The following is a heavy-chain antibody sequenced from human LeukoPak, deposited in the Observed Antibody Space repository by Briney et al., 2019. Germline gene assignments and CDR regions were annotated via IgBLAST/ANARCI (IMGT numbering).Heavy chain of an antibody. CDR1: GFPVRSRD. D-gene: IGHD3-3*01. CDR3: ASLEGGPFDGR. J-gene: IGHJ4*02. Sequence: GGSLRLSCEVSGFPVRSRDMTWVRQPPGKGLECVAVIYSGGTTYHIDSVKGRFTISRDISKSTMYLEMNNLRVEDTAIYYCASLEGGPFDGRWGQGTLVTVSS. CDR2: IYSGGTT. V-gene: IGHV3-53*01.